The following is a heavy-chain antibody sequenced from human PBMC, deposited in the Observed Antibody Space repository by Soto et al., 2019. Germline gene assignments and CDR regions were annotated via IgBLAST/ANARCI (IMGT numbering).Heavy chain of an antibody. D-gene: IGHD5-18*01. V-gene: IGHV5-51*01. CDR3: ARHESSYGYTAPDV. J-gene: IGHJ6*02. CDR1: GYSFTTYW. CDR2: IYPDDSDT. Sequence: PGESLKISCKGSGYSFTTYWIGWVRQMPGKGLEWMGMIYPDDSDTRYSPSFQGKVTISADKSTSTAYLQWSSLKASDTAMYYCARHESSYGYTAPDVCGQGTTVTVSS.